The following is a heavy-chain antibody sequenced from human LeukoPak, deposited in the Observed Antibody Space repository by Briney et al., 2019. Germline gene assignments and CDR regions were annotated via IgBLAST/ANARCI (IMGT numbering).Heavy chain of an antibody. CDR2: ISSSSSYI. CDR3: AREGAARTLAKPFDY. V-gene: IGHV3-21*01. CDR1: RFTFSSYS. Sequence: GGSLRLSCAASRFTFSSYSMNWVRQAPGKGPEWVSSISSSSSYIYHADSVKGRFTISRDNAKNSLYLQMNSLRAEDTAVYYCAREGAARTLAKPFDYWGQGTLVTVSS. J-gene: IGHJ4*02. D-gene: IGHD6-6*01.